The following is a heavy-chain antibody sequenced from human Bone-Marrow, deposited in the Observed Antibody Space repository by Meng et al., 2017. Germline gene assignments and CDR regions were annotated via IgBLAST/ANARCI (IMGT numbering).Heavy chain of an antibody. Sequence: GSLRLSCAVYGGSFSGYYWSWIRQPPGEGLEWIGEINHSGSTNYNPSLKSRVTISVDTSKNQFSLKLSSVTAADTAVYYCARDLVPAAIGYYYYGMDVWGQGTTVTVSS. J-gene: IGHJ6*02. CDR2: INHSGST. V-gene: IGHV4-34*01. D-gene: IGHD2-2*01. CDR3: ARDLVPAAIGYYYYGMDV. CDR1: GGSFSGYY.